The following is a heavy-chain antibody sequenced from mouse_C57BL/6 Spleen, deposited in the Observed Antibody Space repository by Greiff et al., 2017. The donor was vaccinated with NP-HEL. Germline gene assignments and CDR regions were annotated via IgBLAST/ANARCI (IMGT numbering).Heavy chain of an antibody. D-gene: IGHD2-3*01. CDR3: ASRLLGYAMDY. CDR1: GYTFTSYT. J-gene: IGHJ4*01. Sequence: VQRVESGAELARPGASVKMSCKASGYTFTSYTMHWVKQRPGQGLEWIGYINPSSGYTKYNQKFKDKATLTADKSSSTAYMQLSSLTSEDSAVYYCASRLLGYAMDYWGQGTSVTVSS. CDR2: INPSSGYT. V-gene: IGHV1-4*01.